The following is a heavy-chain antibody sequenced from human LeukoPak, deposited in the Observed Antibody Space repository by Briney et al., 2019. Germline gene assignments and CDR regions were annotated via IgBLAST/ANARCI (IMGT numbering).Heavy chain of an antibody. D-gene: IGHD3-3*01. CDR3: VRAHSIHNYHYGIDV. V-gene: IGHV3-64*01. CDR1: GFPFSDFA. CDR2: ISSNGISP. Sequence: GGSLKLSFAASGFPFSDFAMHWLRPAPGKGLEYVSTISSNGISPYYANSVKGRFTISRDNSKNTLYLQMGSLRADDTAVYYCVRAHSIHNYHYGIDVWGHGTTVTVSS. J-gene: IGHJ6*02.